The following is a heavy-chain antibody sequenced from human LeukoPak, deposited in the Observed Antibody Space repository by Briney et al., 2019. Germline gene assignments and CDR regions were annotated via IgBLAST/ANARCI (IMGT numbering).Heavy chain of an antibody. V-gene: IGHV4-31*03. Sequence: SETLSLTCTVSGGSISSGASDWGWIRQHPKRGLEWVGYINHSGSTYYNPSPGSRVTMSVDTSKNQFSLKLSSVTAADSAVYYCARAARQGFTMIVVPFFYFDLWGRGTLVTVSS. D-gene: IGHD3-22*01. CDR2: INHSGST. CDR1: GGSISSGASD. CDR3: ARAARQGFTMIVVPFFYFDL. J-gene: IGHJ2*01.